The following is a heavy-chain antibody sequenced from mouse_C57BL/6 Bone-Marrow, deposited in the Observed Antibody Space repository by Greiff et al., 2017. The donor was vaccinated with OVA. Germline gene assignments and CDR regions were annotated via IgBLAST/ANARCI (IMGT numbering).Heavy chain of an antibody. CDR3: ARETAQATAWFAY. CDR1: GYTFTDYY. D-gene: IGHD3-2*02. CDR2: IYPGSGNT. Sequence: VQRVESGPELVKPGASVKISCKASGYTFTDYYINWVKQRPGQGLEWIGWIYPGSGNTKYNEKFKGKATLTVDTSSSTAYMQLSSLTSEDSAVYFCARETAQATAWFAYWGQGTLVTVSA. J-gene: IGHJ3*01. V-gene: IGHV1-84*01.